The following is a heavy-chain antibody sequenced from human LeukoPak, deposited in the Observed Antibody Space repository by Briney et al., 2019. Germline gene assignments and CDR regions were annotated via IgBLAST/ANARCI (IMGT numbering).Heavy chain of an antibody. J-gene: IGHJ4*02. CDR1: GFTFSSYS. Sequence: GGSLRLSCAASGFTFSSYSMNWVRQAPGKGLEWVGHIKEDGSSQNYADSVKGRFTISRDNAKSSLHLQMNGLRAEDTAMYYCVKDSGWFHFDSWGQGTPVTVSS. CDR3: VKDSGWFHFDS. V-gene: IGHV3-7*03. D-gene: IGHD6-19*01. CDR2: IKEDGSSQ.